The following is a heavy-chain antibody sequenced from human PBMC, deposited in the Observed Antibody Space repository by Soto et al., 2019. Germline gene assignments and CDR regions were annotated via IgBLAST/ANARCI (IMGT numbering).Heavy chain of an antibody. CDR3: AIQGYCSSTSCYRFDY. Sequence: QVQLVQSGAEVKKPGSSVKVSCKASGGTFSSYAISWVRQAPGQGLEWMGGIIPIFGTANYAQKFQGRVTITADESMSTAYMELSSLRSEDTAVYYCAIQGYCSSTSCYRFDYWGQGTLVTVSS. CDR1: GGTFSSYA. J-gene: IGHJ4*02. D-gene: IGHD2-2*01. V-gene: IGHV1-69*01. CDR2: IIPIFGTA.